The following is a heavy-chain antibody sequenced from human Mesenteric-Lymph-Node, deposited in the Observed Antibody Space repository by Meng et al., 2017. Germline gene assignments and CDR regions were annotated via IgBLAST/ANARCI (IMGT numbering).Heavy chain of an antibody. CDR3: TKCSTCEVVNDAFDL. CDR1: GFTFSSKA. CDR2: MVGSDLI. V-gene: IGHV3-23*05. D-gene: IGHD3-22*01. J-gene: IGHJ3*01. Sequence: GESLKISCAASGFTFSSKAMSWVRQAPGKGPEWVSGMVGSDLIFYADSVKGRFTISRDNSKNTLYLQMNSLRAEDTAVYYCTKCSTCEVVNDAFDLWGQGTMVTVSS.